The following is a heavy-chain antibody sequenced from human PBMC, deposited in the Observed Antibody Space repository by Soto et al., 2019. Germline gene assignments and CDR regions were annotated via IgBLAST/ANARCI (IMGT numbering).Heavy chain of an antibody. CDR3: AKMGIAVAGTTPHFDY. CDR2: ISGSGGST. V-gene: IGHV3-23*01. J-gene: IGHJ4*02. CDR1: GFSFSNYG. Sequence: QPGGSLRLSCAASGFSFSNYGMNWVRQAPGKRPEWVSAISGSGGSTYYADSVKGRFTISRDNSKNTLYLQMNSLRAEDTAVYYCAKMGIAVAGTTPHFDYWGQGALVTVSS. D-gene: IGHD6-19*01.